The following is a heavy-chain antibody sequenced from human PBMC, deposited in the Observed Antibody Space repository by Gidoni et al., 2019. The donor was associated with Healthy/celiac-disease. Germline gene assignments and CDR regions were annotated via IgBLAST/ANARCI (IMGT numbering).Heavy chain of an antibody. CDR2: ISSSGSTI. D-gene: IGHD3-22*01. J-gene: IGHJ4*02. CDR1: GFTFSSYE. V-gene: IGHV3-48*03. Sequence: EVQLVESGGGLVQPGGSLRLSCAASGFTFSSYEMHWVRQAPGKGLEWVSYISSSGSTIYYADSVKGRFTISRDNAKNSLYLQMNSLRAEDTAVYYCARDEWDYYDSSGYNRFDYWGQGTLVTVSS. CDR3: ARDEWDYYDSSGYNRFDY.